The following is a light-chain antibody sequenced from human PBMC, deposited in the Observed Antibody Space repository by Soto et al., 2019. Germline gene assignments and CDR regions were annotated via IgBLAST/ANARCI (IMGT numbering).Light chain of an antibody. V-gene: IGKV3-15*01. Sequence: VMTQSPATLSVSPGQRVTLSCRASQSVSTDLAWYQQKPGQSPRLLIYGASTRVTGIPARFSGSGSGTEFTLTITSLQSEDFAVYYCQQYNNWPPWTFGQGTTVEVK. J-gene: IGKJ1*01. CDR3: QQYNNWPPWT. CDR2: GAS. CDR1: QSVSTD.